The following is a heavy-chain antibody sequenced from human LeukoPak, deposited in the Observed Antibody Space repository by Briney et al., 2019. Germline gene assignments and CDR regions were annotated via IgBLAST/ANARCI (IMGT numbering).Heavy chain of an antibody. V-gene: IGHV3-7*01. CDR2: IKQDESEK. CDR3: GRDRGRVGATIT. Sequence: GGSLRLSCAASGFTSSDYWMSWVRQAPGKGLEWVANIKQDESEKYYVDSVKGRFTISRDNAKNSLYLQMNSLRAEDTAVYYCGRDRGRVGATITWGQGTLVIVSS. D-gene: IGHD1-26*01. J-gene: IGHJ4*02. CDR1: GFTSSDYW.